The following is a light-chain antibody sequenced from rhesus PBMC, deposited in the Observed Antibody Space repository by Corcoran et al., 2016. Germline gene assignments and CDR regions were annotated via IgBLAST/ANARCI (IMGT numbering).Light chain of an antibody. CDR2: EAS. CDR1: QGITND. Sequence: DIQMTQSPSSLSASVGDRVTITCRASQGITNDLAWSQQKPGETPKLLIYEASSLQSGIPSRFSGCGSGTYFPLTNSSLQYEDFATYYCQHYYSTPFTFGPGTKLDIK. CDR3: QHYYSTPFT. V-gene: IGKV1-25*01. J-gene: IGKJ3*01.